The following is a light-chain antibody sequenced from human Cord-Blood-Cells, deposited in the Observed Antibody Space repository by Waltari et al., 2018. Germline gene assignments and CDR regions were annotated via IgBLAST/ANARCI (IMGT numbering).Light chain of an antibody. CDR1: QSISSY. Sequence: IQITQSPSSLSASVGDRVTITCRASQSISSYLNWYQQKPGKAPKLLIYAASSLQSGVPSRFSGSGSGTDFTLTISSLQPEDFATYYCQQSYSTPTFGQGTKVEIK. CDR3: QQSYSTPT. CDR2: AAS. J-gene: IGKJ1*01. V-gene: IGKV1-39*01.